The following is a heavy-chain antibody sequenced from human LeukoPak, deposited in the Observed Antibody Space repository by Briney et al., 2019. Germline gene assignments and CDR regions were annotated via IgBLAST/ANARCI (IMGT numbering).Heavy chain of an antibody. V-gene: IGHV3-48*03. CDR2: ISSSGSII. CDR3: AIALREYCSSTSCHFGVAFDY. CDR1: GVTFRSLE. Sequence: SGSLRLSCAAPGVTFRSLEMTWVRQATGKGLGWVSYISSSGSIIYYADSVKGRFTVSRDNAKNSLYMQMNSLRAEDTAVYYCAIALREYCSSTSCHFGVAFDYWGQGTLVTVSS. D-gene: IGHD2-2*01. J-gene: IGHJ4*02.